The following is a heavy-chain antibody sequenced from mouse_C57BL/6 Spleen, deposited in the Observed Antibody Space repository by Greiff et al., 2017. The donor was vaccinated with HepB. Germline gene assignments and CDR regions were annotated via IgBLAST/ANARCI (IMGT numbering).Heavy chain of an antibody. V-gene: IGHV3-6*01. CDR1: GYSITSGYY. J-gene: IGHJ3*01. CDR2: ISYDGSN. Sequence: ESGPGLVKPSQSLSLTCSVTGYSITSGYYWNWIRQFPGNKLEWMGYISYDGSNNYNPSLKNRISITRDTSKNQFFLKLNSVTTEDTATYYCARDYYGSPLFAYWGQGTLVTGSA. CDR3: ARDYYGSPLFAY. D-gene: IGHD1-1*01.